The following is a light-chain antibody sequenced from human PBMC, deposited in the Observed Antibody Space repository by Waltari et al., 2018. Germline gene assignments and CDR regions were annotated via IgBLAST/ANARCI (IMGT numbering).Light chain of an antibody. J-gene: IGLJ3*02. CDR1: CSDVGGYDF. V-gene: IGLV2-11*01. CDR3: CSHAGSDTFWV. CDR2: YVS. Sequence: QSALTQPRSVSGPPGQSVPISCTGTCSDVGGYDFLPWYQQHPGKAPKLIMYYVSQRPSGVPDRFSGSKSGNTASLTITGLQAEDEAEYYCCSHAGSDTFWVFGGGTKVTVL.